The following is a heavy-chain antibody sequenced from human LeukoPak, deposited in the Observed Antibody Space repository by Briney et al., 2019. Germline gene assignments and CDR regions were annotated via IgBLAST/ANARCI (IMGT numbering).Heavy chain of an antibody. CDR2: INPNSGGT. CDR3: ARPLYYYDSSGYYSKGLLGN. Sequence: GASVKVSCKASGYTFTGYYMHWVRQAPGQGLEWMGWINPNSGGTNYAQKFQGRVTMTSDTSISTAYMELSRLRSDDTAVYYCARPLYYYDSSGYYSKGLLGNWGQGTLVTVSS. D-gene: IGHD3-22*01. CDR1: GYTFTGYY. V-gene: IGHV1-2*02. J-gene: IGHJ4*02.